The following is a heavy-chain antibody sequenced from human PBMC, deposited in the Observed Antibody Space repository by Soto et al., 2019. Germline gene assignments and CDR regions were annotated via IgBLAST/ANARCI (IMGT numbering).Heavy chain of an antibody. D-gene: IGHD5-18*01. CDR2: ISIGGDKT. V-gene: IGHV3-23*01. J-gene: IGHJ5*02. CDR3: AKWDGYGDH. CDR1: GLSFISNS. Sequence: EVQLLESGGDLVQPGGSLRLSCAASGLSFISNSFPWVRQAPGKGLEWVAGISIGGDKTWHADSVKGRFTISRDNSKNTVYLQMKSLRVDDTAVYYCAKWDGYGDHWGQGTLVTVSS.